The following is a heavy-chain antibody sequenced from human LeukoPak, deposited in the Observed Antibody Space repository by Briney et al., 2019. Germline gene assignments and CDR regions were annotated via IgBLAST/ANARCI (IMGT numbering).Heavy chain of an antibody. V-gene: IGHV3-30*02. D-gene: IGHD6-19*01. Sequence: GGSLRLSCAVSGFTFSNYGMHWVRQAPGKGLEWVAFIRSDKNDKYYADSVEGRFTISRDNSKKTLFLQMNSLRTEDTAVYYCAKDGPVNSIGWYLDYWGQGTLVTVSS. CDR2: IRSDKNDK. CDR1: GFTFSNYG. CDR3: AKDGPVNSIGWYLDY. J-gene: IGHJ4*02.